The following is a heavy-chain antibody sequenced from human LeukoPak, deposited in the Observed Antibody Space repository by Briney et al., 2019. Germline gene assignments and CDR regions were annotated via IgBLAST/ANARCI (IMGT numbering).Heavy chain of an antibody. CDR2: INPDGSTT. V-gene: IGHV3-74*01. J-gene: IGHJ4*02. D-gene: IGHD3-10*01. Sequence: GGSLRLSCAASGFTFSSYDMHWVRQDPGKGLVWVSFINPDGSTTNYADSVKGRFTISRDNAQNALYLQMNSLRAEDTAVYYCAKDLHYGSADYWGQGTLVTVSS. CDR3: AKDLHYGSADY. CDR1: GFTFSSYD.